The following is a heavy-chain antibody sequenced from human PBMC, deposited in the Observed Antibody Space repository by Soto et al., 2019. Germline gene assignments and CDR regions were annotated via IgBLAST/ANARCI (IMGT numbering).Heavy chain of an antibody. Sequence: SETLSLTCTVSGGSISIYYWSWIRQPPGKGLEWIGYIYYSGSTNYNPSLKSRVTISVATSKNQFSLKLSSVTAADTAVYYCARRDYGGFDYWGQGTLVTVSS. CDR1: GGSISIYY. CDR3: ARRDYGGFDY. D-gene: IGHD4-17*01. CDR2: IYYSGST. V-gene: IGHV4-59*08. J-gene: IGHJ4*02.